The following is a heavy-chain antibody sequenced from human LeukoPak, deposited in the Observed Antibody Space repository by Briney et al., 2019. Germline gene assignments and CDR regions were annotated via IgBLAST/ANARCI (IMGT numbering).Heavy chain of an antibody. CDR1: GGSISGPY. Sequence: PSETLSLTCTVPGGSISGPYWSWIRQPPGKGLEWIGYIYYSGSTNCNPSLKSRVTISVDTSKNQFSLKLSSVTAADTAVYYCARAPCSGGRCYPPDFWGQRTLVTVSS. CDR3: ARAPCSGGRCYPPDF. CDR2: IYYSGST. J-gene: IGHJ4*02. V-gene: IGHV4-59*11. D-gene: IGHD2-15*01.